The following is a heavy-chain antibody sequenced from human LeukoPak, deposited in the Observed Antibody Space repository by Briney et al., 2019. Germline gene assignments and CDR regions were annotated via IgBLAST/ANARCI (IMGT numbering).Heavy chain of an antibody. CDR1: GFTFSSYA. Sequence: GGSLRLSCSASGFTFSSYAMHWVRQAPGKGLEWVAVISYDGSNKYYADSVKGRFTISRDNSKNTLYLQMNSLRAEDTAVYYCAKDRCENWGQGTMVTVSS. J-gene: IGHJ3*01. CDR2: ISYDGSNK. D-gene: IGHD2-8*01. V-gene: IGHV3-30*04. CDR3: AKDRCEN.